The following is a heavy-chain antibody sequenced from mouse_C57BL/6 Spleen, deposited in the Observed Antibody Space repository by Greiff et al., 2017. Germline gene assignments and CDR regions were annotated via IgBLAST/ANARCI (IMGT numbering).Heavy chain of an antibody. Sequence: QVQLQQSGAELARPGASVKMSCKASGYTFTSYTMHWVKQRPGQGLEWIGYINPSSGYTKYNQKFKDKATLTADKSSSTAYMQLSSLTSEDSAVYYCASYYGSEDLFAYWGQGTLVTVSA. V-gene: IGHV1-4*01. J-gene: IGHJ3*01. D-gene: IGHD1-1*01. CDR1: GYTFTSYT. CDR2: INPSSGYT. CDR3: ASYYGSEDLFAY.